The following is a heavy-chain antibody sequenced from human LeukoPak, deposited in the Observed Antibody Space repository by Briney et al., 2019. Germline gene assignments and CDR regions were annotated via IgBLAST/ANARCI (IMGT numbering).Heavy chain of an antibody. CDR3: AKRVNGAFDV. CDR1: GFNFGSYD. Sequence: PGGSLRLSCAASGFNFGSYDMNWVRQAPGKGLEYVSTINTDGSNTWYADSVKGRFTISRDNSKSTVFLQMNNLRHEDTATYYCAKRVNGAFDVWGQGTMVTVSS. CDR2: INTDGSNT. D-gene: IGHD3-10*01. J-gene: IGHJ3*01. V-gene: IGHV3-23*01.